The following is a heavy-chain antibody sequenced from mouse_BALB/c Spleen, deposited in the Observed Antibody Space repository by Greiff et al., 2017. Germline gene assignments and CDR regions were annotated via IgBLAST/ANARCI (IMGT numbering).Heavy chain of an antibody. V-gene: IGHV5-4*02. Sequence: DVQLVESGGGLVKPGGSLKLSCAASGFTFSDYYMYWVRQTPEKRLEWVATISDGGSYTYYPDSVKGRFTISRDNAKNNLYLQMSSLKSEDTAMYYCARSMITTVAMDYWGQGTSVTVSS. CDR3: ARSMITTVAMDY. J-gene: IGHJ4*01. CDR1: GFTFSDYY. D-gene: IGHD2-4*01. CDR2: ISDGGSYT.